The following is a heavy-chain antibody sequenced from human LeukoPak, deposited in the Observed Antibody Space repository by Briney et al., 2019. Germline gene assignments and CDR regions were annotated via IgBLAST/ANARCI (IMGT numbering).Heavy chain of an antibody. V-gene: IGHV5-51*01. J-gene: IGHJ5*02. Sequence: GESLKISCQGSEYSFTNCWIGWVRQKPGKGLEWMGLLYPENSYARYGPSLQGQVIMSVDKSISTAYLRWSNLKASDTAMYYCARQNREDATGRKFDPWGQGTLVIVSS. D-gene: IGHD1-14*01. CDR2: LYPENSYA. CDR3: ARQNREDATGRKFDP. CDR1: EYSFTNCW.